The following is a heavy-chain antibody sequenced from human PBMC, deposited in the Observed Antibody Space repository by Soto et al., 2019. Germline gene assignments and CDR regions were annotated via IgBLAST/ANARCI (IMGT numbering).Heavy chain of an antibody. Sequence: PGGSLRLSCAASGFTVSSTYMSWVRQAPGKGLEWVSIIYIGGDTYYADSVEGRFIISRDNSKNTLYLQMNSLRAEDTAVYYCARGARAAAGTSYFSFDSWGQGTLVTVSS. CDR2: IYIGGDT. CDR3: ARGARAAAGTSYFSFDS. D-gene: IGHD6-13*01. J-gene: IGHJ4*02. V-gene: IGHV3-53*01. CDR1: GFTVSSTY.